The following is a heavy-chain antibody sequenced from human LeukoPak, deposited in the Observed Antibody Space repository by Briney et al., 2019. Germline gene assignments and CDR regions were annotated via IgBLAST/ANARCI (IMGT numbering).Heavy chain of an antibody. V-gene: IGHV4-39*01. Sequence: SETLSLTCTVSGGSISSSSYSWGWIRQPPGKGLEWIGSIYYSGSTYHNPSLKSRVTISVDTSKNQFSLKLSSVTAADTAVYYCARHPIPYYYYYGMDVWGQGTTVTVSS. J-gene: IGHJ6*02. CDR3: ARHPIPYYYYYGMDV. CDR1: GGSISSSSYS. CDR2: IYYSGST.